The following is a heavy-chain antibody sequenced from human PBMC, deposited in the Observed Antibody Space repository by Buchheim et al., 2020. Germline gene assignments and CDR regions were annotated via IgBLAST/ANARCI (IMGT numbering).Heavy chain of an antibody. CDR3: AKGYDYGDY. J-gene: IGHJ4*02. D-gene: IGHD2-15*01. CDR2: IPYDGSNK. CDR1: GFTFSSYG. Sequence: QVQLVESGGGVVQPGRSLRLSCAASGFTFSSYGMHWVRQAPGKGLEWVAVIPYDGSNKYYADSVKGRFTISRDNSKNKLYPQMNSLRAEDTAVYYCAKGYDYGDYWGQGTL. V-gene: IGHV3-30*18.